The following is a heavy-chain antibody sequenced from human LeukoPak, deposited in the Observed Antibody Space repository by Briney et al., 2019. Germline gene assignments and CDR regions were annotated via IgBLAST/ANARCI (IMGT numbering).Heavy chain of an antibody. D-gene: IGHD2-2*01. CDR1: GFTFSSYW. Sequence: PGGSLRLSCAASGFTFSSYWMSWVRQAPGKGLEWVATVNPDGSEKYSVDSMKGRITISRDNGKNSLFLQINSLRAEDTAVYFCARHDCSDTSCPSVTAFDIWGQGTMVTVSS. CDR3: ARHDCSDTSCPSVTAFDI. CDR2: VNPDGSEK. J-gene: IGHJ3*02. V-gene: IGHV3-7*01.